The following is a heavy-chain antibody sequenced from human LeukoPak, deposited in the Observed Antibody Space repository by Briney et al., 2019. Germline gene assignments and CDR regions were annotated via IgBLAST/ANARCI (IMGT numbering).Heavy chain of an antibody. V-gene: IGHV3-7*01. D-gene: IGHD6-13*01. CDR2: INQGGSAQ. J-gene: IGHJ4*02. CDR1: GFTFSTFW. CDR3: ARDISASGIFFDS. Sequence: GGSLRLSCAASGFTFSTFWMGWVRQVPGKGLEWVANINQGGSAQYYVDSVKGRFTISRGNAENALHLQMNSLRAEDTAVYFCARDISASGIFFDSWGQGTLVTVSS.